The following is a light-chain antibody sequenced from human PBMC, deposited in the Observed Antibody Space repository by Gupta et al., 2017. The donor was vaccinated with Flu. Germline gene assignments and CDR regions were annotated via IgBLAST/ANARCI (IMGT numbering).Light chain of an antibody. CDR3: QQYYSTPPYT. CDR1: QSVLYSSNNKNY. J-gene: IGKJ2*01. V-gene: IGKV4-1*01. CDR2: WAS. Sequence: LGERATINCKASQSVLYSSNNKNYLAWYQQKPGQPPKLLIYWASTRESGVPDRFSGSGSGTDFTLTISSLQAEDVAVYYCQQYYSTPPYTFGQGTKLEIK.